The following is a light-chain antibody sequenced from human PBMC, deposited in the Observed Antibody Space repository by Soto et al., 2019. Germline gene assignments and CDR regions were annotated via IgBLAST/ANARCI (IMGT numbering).Light chain of an antibody. V-gene: IGKV3-20*01. Sequence: EILLTQSPGTLSLSPGERATLSCRASQSVSSSYLSWYQLKPGQAPRLLSYGASSRATGIPDRFSGSGSGTDFTLTISRLEPEDFPVYYCQQYGYSFRAFGQGTKVEL. CDR1: QSVSSSY. CDR2: GAS. CDR3: QQYGYSFRA. J-gene: IGKJ1*01.